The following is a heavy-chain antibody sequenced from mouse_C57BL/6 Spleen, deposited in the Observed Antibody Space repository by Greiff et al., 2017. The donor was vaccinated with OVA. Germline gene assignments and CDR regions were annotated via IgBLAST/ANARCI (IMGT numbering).Heavy chain of an antibody. J-gene: IGHJ2*01. Sequence: QVQLQQPGTELVKPGASVKLSCKASGYTFTSYWMHWVKQRPGQGLEWIGNINPSNGGTNYNEKFKSKATLTVDKSSSTAYMQLSSLTSEDSAVYYCARWRAYYYGSSYSFDYWGQGTTLTVSS. CDR1: GYTFTSYW. V-gene: IGHV1-53*01. CDR3: ARWRAYYYGSSYSFDY. D-gene: IGHD1-1*01. CDR2: INPSNGGT.